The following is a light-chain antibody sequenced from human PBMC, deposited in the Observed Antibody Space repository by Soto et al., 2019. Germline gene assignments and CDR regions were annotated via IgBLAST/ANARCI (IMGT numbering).Light chain of an antibody. V-gene: IGKV3-20*01. Sequence: EIVLTQAPGTLSLSPGERDTLSCRASQSITNNYLAWYQQKPGRAHRLLIYGASSRATGIPDRFSGSGSGTDFTLTISRLEPEDFAMYYCQQYGYLVTFGGGTKVEIK. CDR3: QQYGYLVT. J-gene: IGKJ4*01. CDR2: GAS. CDR1: QSITNNY.